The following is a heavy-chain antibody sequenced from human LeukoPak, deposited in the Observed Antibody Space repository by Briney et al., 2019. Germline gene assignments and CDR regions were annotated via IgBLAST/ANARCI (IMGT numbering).Heavy chain of an antibody. V-gene: IGHV3-9*01. D-gene: IGHD6-19*01. J-gene: IGHJ4*02. CDR2: ISWNGVAI. CDR1: GVIFEQYG. CDR3: VKDISGWSYFDY. Sequence: GGSLRLSCEVSGVIFEQYGMHWVRQAPGKGLEWVAGISWNGVAINYGDSVKGRFTISRDNAKIFLYLQMNSLRPEDTALYYCVKDISGWSYFDYWGQGTRVTVSP.